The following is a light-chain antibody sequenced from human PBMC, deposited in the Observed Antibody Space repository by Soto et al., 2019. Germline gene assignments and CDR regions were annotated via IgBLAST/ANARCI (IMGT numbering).Light chain of an antibody. J-gene: IGLJ3*02. V-gene: IGLV1-40*01. Sequence: QSVLTQPPSVSGAPGQRVTISCTGGSSNIGAGYDVHWYQQTPGTAPKLLIFDNTNRRPGVPDRFSGSKSGTSASLAITGLQADDEADYYCQSYDSSLRAGVFGGGTQLTVL. CDR1: SSNIGAGYD. CDR2: DNT. CDR3: QSYDSSLRAGV.